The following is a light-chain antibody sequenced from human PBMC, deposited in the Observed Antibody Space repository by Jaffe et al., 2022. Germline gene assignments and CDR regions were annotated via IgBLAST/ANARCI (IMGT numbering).Light chain of an antibody. CDR3: QTWGTGIRV. CDR2: LNSDGSH. Sequence: QLVLTQSPSASSSLGASVKFTCTLSSGHTDYAIAWHQQQPGKGPRFLMRLNSDGSHRKGDGIPDRFSGSSSGAERYLTISSLQSDDEGDYFCQTWGTGIRVFGGGTKLTVL. CDR1: SGHTDYA. J-gene: IGLJ3*02. V-gene: IGLV4-69*01.